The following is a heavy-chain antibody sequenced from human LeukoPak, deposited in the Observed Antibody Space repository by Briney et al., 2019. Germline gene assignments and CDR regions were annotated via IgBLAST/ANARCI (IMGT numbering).Heavy chain of an antibody. Sequence: GASVKVSCKASGYTFTGYYMHWVRQAPGQGLEWMGWINPNSGGTNYAQKFQGRVTMTRDTSISTAYMELSRLRSDDTAVYYCARVGGSGSHYYYYYMDVWGKGTTVTVSS. V-gene: IGHV1-2*02. CDR2: INPNSGGT. J-gene: IGHJ6*03. CDR1: GYTFTGYY. CDR3: ARVGGSGSHYYYYYMDV. D-gene: IGHD3-10*01.